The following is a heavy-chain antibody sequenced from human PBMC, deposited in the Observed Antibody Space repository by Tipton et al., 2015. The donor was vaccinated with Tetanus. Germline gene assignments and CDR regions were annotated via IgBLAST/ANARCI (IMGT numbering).Heavy chain of an antibody. J-gene: IGHJ3*02. Sequence: TLSLTCTVSGGSISSGGYYWSWIRQHPGKGLEWIGYIYYSGSTYYNPSLKSRVTISVDTSKNQFSLKLSSVTAADTAVYYCARRAPNIVVVVAADDAFDIWGQGTMVTVSS. V-gene: IGHV4-31*03. CDR2: IYYSGST. CDR3: ARRAPNIVVVVAADDAFDI. CDR1: GGSISSGGYY. D-gene: IGHD2-15*01.